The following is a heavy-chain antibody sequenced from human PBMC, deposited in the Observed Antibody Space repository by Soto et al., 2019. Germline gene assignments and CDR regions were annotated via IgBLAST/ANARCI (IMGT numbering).Heavy chain of an antibody. D-gene: IGHD5-18*01. CDR3: ARDPGGVAGYSYGYE. CDR1: GGSISSGDYY. V-gene: IGHV4-30-4*01. CDR2: IYYSGST. J-gene: IGHJ4*02. Sequence: QVQLQESGPGLVKPSQTLSLTCTVSGGSISSGDYYWSWIRQPPGKGLEWIGYIYYSGSTYYNPSLKSRVTISVDTSKNQFSLKLSSVTAADTAVYYCARDPGGVAGYSYGYEWGQGTLVTVSS.